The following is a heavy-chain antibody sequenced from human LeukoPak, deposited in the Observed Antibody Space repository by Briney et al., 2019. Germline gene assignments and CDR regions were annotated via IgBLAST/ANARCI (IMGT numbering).Heavy chain of an antibody. CDR2: ISYDGSDK. J-gene: IGHJ6*04. CDR3: ARDKDRVSASEGVMDV. V-gene: IGHV3-30*04. D-gene: IGHD2-15*01. Sequence: GGSLRLSCAASGFTFSSYAMYWVRQAPGKGLEWVAVISYDGSDKYYTDSVKGRFTISRDNSKNTLRLQMNSLRAEDMAVYYCARDKDRVSASEGVMDVWGKGTTVTVSS. CDR1: GFTFSSYA.